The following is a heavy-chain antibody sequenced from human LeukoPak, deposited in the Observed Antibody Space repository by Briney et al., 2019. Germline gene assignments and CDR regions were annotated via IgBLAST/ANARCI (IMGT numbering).Heavy chain of an antibody. Sequence: ASVKVSCKASGYTFTGYYMHWVRQAPGQGLEWMGWINPNSGGTNYAQKLQGWVTMTRDTSTSTAYMELSRLRSDDTAVYYCARSSSSWYDYYYGMDVWGQGTTVTVSS. CDR3: ARSSSSWYDYYYGMDV. D-gene: IGHD6-13*01. J-gene: IGHJ6*02. CDR1: GYTFTGYY. V-gene: IGHV1-2*04. CDR2: INPNSGGT.